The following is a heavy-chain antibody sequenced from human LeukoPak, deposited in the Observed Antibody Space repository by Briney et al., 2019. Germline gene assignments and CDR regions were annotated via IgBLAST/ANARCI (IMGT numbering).Heavy chain of an antibody. CDR2: ISYDGSNK. CDR3: ARDPYGVGDFDY. V-gene: IGHV3-30*03. CDR1: GFTFSSYG. D-gene: IGHD1-26*01. Sequence: PGGSLRLSCAASGFTFSSYGMHWVRQAPGKGLEWVAVISYDGSNKYYADSVKGRFTISRHTSKNTLYLQMNSLRPEDTAVYYCARDPYGVGDFDYWGQGTLVTVSS. J-gene: IGHJ4*02.